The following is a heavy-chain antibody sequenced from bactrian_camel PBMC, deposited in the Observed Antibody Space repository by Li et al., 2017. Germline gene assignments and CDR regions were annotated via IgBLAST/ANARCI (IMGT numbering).Heavy chain of an antibody. CDR1: GQTYSTYC. Sequence: HVQLVESGGDSVQAGGSLRLSCTASGQTYSTYCWAWLRQSPGKEREGVAAVGSDGAITYDESVKGRFTISQDNAKNALTLQMNSLKPEDTAKYYCAADTRSGCGAGYWRVGFPFGSRGQGTQVTVS. CDR2: VGSDGAI. J-gene: IGHJ6*01. D-gene: IGHD5*01. V-gene: IGHV3S55*01. CDR3: AADTRSGCGAGYWRVGFPFGS.